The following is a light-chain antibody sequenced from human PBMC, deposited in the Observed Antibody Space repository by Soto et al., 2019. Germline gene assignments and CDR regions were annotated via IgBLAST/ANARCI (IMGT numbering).Light chain of an antibody. J-gene: IGKJ4*01. Sequence: DIQMTQSPSSLSASLGDRVTITCRASQNIDNYLNWYQHKPGKAPKLLIYATSTLQSGVPSRFSGSGSGTEFTLTFSSLQPEDFATYFCQESYTGPAVSFGGGTKVDIK. V-gene: IGKV1-39*01. CDR1: QNIDNY. CDR2: ATS. CDR3: QESYTGPAVS.